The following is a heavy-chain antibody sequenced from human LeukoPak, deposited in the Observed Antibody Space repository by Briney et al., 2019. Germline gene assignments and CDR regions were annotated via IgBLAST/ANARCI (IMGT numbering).Heavy chain of an antibody. Sequence: PSQTLSLTCAISGDSVSSNSAAWNWIRQSPSRGLEWLGRTYYRSKWYNDYAVSVKSRITINPDTSKNQFSLQLNSVTPEDTAVYYCARASPSPYSSSWPLYFFDYWGQGTLDTVSS. D-gene: IGHD6-13*01. CDR1: GDSVSSNSAA. J-gene: IGHJ4*02. CDR3: ARASPSPYSSSWPLYFFDY. CDR2: TYYRSKWYN. V-gene: IGHV6-1*01.